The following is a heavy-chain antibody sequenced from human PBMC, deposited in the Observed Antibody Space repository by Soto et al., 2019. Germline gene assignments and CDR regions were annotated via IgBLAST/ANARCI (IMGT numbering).Heavy chain of an antibody. Sequence: GGSLRLSCAASGFTFSSYWMSWVRQAPWKGLEWVANIKQDGSEKYYVDSVKGRFTISRDNAKNSLYLQMNSPRAEDTAVYYCARDGADYDFGHYYYMDVWGKGTTVTVSS. CDR2: IKQDGSEK. CDR1: GFTFSSYW. V-gene: IGHV3-7*01. CDR3: ARDGADYDFGHYYYMDV. J-gene: IGHJ6*03. D-gene: IGHD3-3*01.